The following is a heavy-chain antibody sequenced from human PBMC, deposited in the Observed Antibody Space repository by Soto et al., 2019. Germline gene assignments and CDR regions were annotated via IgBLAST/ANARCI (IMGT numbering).Heavy chain of an antibody. V-gene: IGHV4-61*01. CDR2: IYYSGST. CDR3: ARDIRMSPVNPNWFAP. CDR1: IVSFTSCSSY. J-gene: IGHJ5*02. Sequence: PSEPLSLTCPVSIVSFTSCSSYWSWIPQAQGKGPEWIGHIYYSGSTNYNPSLKSRVTISVDTSKNQFSLKLSSVTAADTAVYYCARDIRMSPVNPNWFAPWGQGTLVT. D-gene: IGHD3-10*01.